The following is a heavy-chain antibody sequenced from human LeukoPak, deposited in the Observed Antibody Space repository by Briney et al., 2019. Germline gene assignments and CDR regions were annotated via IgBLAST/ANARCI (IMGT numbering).Heavy chain of an antibody. J-gene: IGHJ5*02. D-gene: IGHD6-19*01. CDR2: IQYDGNNK. V-gene: IGHV3-30*02. Sequence: GGSLRLSCAASGFTFSSYWMSWVRQAPGKGLQWVAFIQYDGNNKYYADSVKGRFTISRDNSKNTLYLQMNSLRADDTAVYYCAKDSYGSGWYNWFDPWGQGTLVTVSS. CDR3: AKDSYGSGWYNWFDP. CDR1: GFTFSSYW.